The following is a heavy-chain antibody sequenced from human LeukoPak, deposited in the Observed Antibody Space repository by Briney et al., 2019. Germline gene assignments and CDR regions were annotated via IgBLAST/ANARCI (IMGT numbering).Heavy chain of an antibody. V-gene: IGHV1-8*01. CDR3: ARDPYDFWSGYYSEAPFDY. D-gene: IGHD3-3*01. Sequence: ASVKVSCKASGYTFTSYDINWVRQATGQGLEWMGWMNPNSGNTGYAQKFQGRVTMTRNTSISTAYMELSSLRSEDTAVYYCARDPYDFWSGYYSEAPFDYWGQGTLVTVSS. J-gene: IGHJ4*02. CDR1: GYTFTSYD. CDR2: MNPNSGNT.